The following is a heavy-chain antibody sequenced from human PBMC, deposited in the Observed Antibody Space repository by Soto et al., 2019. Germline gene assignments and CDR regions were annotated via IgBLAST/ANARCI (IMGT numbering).Heavy chain of an antibody. J-gene: IGHJ4*02. CDR2: ISSSSSYI. CDR3: ARAPYYYDSSGYWAY. D-gene: IGHD3-22*01. CDR1: GFTFSSYW. V-gene: IGHV3-21*01. Sequence: GGSLRLSCTASGFTFSSYWMHWVRQAPGKGLEWVSSISSSSSYIYYADSVKGRFTISRDNAKNSLYLQMNSLRAEDTAVYYCARAPYYYDSSGYWAYWGQGTLVTVSS.